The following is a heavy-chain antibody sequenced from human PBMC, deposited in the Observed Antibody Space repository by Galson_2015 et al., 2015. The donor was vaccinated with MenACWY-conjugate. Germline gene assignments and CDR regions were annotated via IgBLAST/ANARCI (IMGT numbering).Heavy chain of an antibody. V-gene: IGHV2-5*02. D-gene: IGHD2-2*01. CDR3: AHSGEYCSRTSCYYFDY. CDR1: GFSLTTTGVG. J-gene: IGHJ4*02. CDR2: ICWDDDK. Sequence: PALVKPTQTLTLTCTFSGFSLTTTGVGVAWIRQPPGKALEWLALICWDDDKRYRPSLRSRLPVTKDTSKNRVVLTMTNVDPVDTATYYCAHSGEYCSRTSCYYFDYWGQGAPVTVSS.